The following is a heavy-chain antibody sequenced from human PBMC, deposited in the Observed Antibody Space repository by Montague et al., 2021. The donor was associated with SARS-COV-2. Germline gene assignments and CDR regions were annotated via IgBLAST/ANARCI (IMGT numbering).Heavy chain of an antibody. V-gene: IGHV4-39*02. CDR1: GGSISSSNYD. J-gene: IGHJ5*02. D-gene: IGHD3-22*01. CDR3: AREGFSSGYYET. CDR2: IYYSGST. Sequence: SETLSLTCSVAGGSISSSNYDWGWIRQPPGKGLEWIGSIYYSGSTXYKPSLKSRVAISVDTSKNQFSLILRSMTAADTAVFYCAREGFSSGYYETWGQGTLVTVSS.